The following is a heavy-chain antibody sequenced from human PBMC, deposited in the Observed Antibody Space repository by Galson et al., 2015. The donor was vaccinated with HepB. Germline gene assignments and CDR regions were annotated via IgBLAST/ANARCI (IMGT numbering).Heavy chain of an antibody. CDR2: IDPSDSYT. CDR1: GYSFTNYW. D-gene: IGHD3-22*01. J-gene: IGHJ4*02. V-gene: IGHV5-10-1*01. CDR3: ARRAYISSSYDYLVDY. Sequence: QSGAEVKKPGESLRISCQGSGYSFTNYWIIWVRQMPGKGLEWMGRIDPSDSYTKHNASFEGHITISVDNSISTAYLQWSSLQASDTAMYYCARRAYISSSYDYLVDYWGQGTQVTASS.